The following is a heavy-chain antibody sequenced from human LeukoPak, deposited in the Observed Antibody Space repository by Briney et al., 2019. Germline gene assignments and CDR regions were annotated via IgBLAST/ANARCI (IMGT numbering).Heavy chain of an antibody. V-gene: IGHV3-30*03. D-gene: IGHD2-15*01. CDR3: EVVVAATPYAFDI. CDR1: GFTFSSYG. CDR2: ISYDGSNK. J-gene: IGHJ3*02. Sequence: RSLRLSCAASGFTFSSYGMHWVRQAPGKGLEWVAVISYDGSNKYYADSVKGRFTISRDNSKNTLYLQMNSLRAEDTAVYYCEVVVAATPYAFDIWGQGTMVTVSS.